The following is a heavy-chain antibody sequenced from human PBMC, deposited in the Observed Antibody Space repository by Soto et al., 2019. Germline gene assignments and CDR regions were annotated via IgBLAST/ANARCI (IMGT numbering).Heavy chain of an antibody. CDR1: GGSISSSSYY. CDR2: IYYSGST. V-gene: IGHV4-39*01. J-gene: IGHJ4*02. D-gene: IGHD3-10*01. CDR3: ARHESPPKTYYYGSGSHFDY. Sequence: SETLSLTCTVSGGSISSSSYYWGWIRQPPGKGLEWIGSIYYSGSTYYNPSLKSRVTISVDTSKNQFSLKLSSVTAADTAVYYCARHESPPKTYYYGSGSHFDYWGQGTLVTVSS.